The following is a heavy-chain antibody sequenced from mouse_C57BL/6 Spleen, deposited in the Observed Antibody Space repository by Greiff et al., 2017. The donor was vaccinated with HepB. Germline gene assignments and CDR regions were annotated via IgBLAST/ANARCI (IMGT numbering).Heavy chain of an antibody. CDR1: GYSITSGYD. V-gene: IGHV3-1*01. J-gene: IGHJ3*01. CDR2: ISYSGST. CDR3: ARRDGRGFAY. D-gene: IGHD1-1*02. Sequence: VQLKESGPGMVKPSQSLSLTCTVTGYSITSGYDWHWIRHFPGNKLEWMGYISYSGSTNYNPSLKSRISITHDTSKNHFFLKLNSVTTEDTATYYCARRDGRGFAYWGQGTLVTVSA.